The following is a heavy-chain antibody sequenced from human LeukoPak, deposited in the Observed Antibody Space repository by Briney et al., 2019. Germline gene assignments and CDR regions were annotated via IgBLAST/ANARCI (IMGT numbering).Heavy chain of an antibody. V-gene: IGHV3-23*01. Sequence: GGTLRLSCAASGFTFSSYGMSWVRQAPGKGLEWVSAISGSGGSTYYADSVKGRFTISRDNSKNTLYLQMNSLRAEDTAVYYCARAVVVTAISESHFDYWGQGTLVTVSS. CDR3: ARAVVVTAISESHFDY. CDR1: GFTFSSYG. D-gene: IGHD2-21*02. J-gene: IGHJ4*02. CDR2: ISGSGGST.